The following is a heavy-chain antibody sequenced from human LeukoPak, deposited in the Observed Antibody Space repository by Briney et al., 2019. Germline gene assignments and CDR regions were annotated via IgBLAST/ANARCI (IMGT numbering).Heavy chain of an antibody. Sequence: GSLRLSCAASGFTVSSSYMSWVRQPPGKGLEWIGSIYYSGSTYYNPSLKSRVTISVDTSKNQFSLKLSSVTAADTAVYYCATTTYSSGWTVTFFGYWGQGTLVTVSS. V-gene: IGHV4-39*01. CDR3: ATTTYSSGWTVTFFGY. J-gene: IGHJ4*02. CDR2: IYYSGST. CDR1: GFTVSSSY. D-gene: IGHD6-19*01.